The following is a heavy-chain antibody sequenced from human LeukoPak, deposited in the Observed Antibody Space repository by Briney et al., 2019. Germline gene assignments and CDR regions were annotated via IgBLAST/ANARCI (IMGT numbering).Heavy chain of an antibody. CDR2: ISGSAVGT. CDR1: GFTFSTYA. J-gene: IGHJ4*02. Sequence: GGSLRLSCAAPGFTFSTYAMTWVRQAPGKGLEWVSAISGSAVGTYYADSVKGRFTISRDNSKNTLYLQMNSLRAEDTAVYYCGRGSSIDYWGQGTLVTVSS. CDR3: GRGSSIDY. V-gene: IGHV3-23*01. D-gene: IGHD1-26*01.